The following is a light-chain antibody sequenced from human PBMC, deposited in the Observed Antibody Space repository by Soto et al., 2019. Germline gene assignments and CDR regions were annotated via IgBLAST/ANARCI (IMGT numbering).Light chain of an antibody. CDR3: ATWADSLNGWV. V-gene: IGLV1-44*01. J-gene: IGLJ3*02. CDR2: GNN. CDR1: NSNFGSNT. Sequence: QSVLTQPPSASGTPGQTVAISCSGSNSNFGSNTVNWYQQFPGTAPKLLNYGNNQRPSGVPDRFSGSKSDTSASLAISGLLSEDESDYYCATWADSLNGWVFGGGTKLTVL.